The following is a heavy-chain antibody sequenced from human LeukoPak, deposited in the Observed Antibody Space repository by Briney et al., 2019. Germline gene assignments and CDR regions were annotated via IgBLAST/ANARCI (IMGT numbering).Heavy chain of an antibody. CDR1: GFTFSSYG. Sequence: GGPLRLSCAASGFTFSSYGMHWVRQAPGKGLEGVAVISYDGSNKYYADSVKGRFTISRDNSKNTLYLQMNSLRAEDTAVYYCAKDRVKWLRLRGYFDYWGQGTLVTVSS. J-gene: IGHJ4*02. V-gene: IGHV3-30*18. D-gene: IGHD5-12*01. CDR3: AKDRVKWLRLRGYFDY. CDR2: ISYDGSNK.